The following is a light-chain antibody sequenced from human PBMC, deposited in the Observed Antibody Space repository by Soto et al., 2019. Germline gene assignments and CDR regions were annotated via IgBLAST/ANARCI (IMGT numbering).Light chain of an antibody. CDR2: EVN. CDR1: SSDVGGYNY. Sequence: QSALTQPPSAAGSPGQSVTISCTGTSSDVGGYNYVSWYQQHPGKAPKLMIYEVNKRPSGVPDRFSGSKSGNTASLTVSGLQAEDEADYYCSSYRASNAAVFGGGTKLTVL. V-gene: IGLV2-8*01. CDR3: SSYRASNAAV. J-gene: IGLJ2*01.